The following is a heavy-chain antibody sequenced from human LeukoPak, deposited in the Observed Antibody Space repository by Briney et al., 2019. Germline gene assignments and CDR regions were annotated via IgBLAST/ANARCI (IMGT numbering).Heavy chain of an antibody. CDR2: IYYSGST. J-gene: IGHJ4*02. V-gene: IGHV4-59*08. CDR3: ARRFDS. Sequence: SETLSLTCTVSGGSISSYYWSWIRQPPGKGLEWIGYIYYSGSTNYNPSLKSRVTISVDTSKNLFSLTLTSVTAADTAMYYCARRFDSWGQGALVTVSS. CDR1: GGSISSYY.